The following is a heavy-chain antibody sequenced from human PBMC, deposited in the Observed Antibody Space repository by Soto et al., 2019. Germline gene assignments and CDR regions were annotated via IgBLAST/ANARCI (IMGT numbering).Heavy chain of an antibody. CDR1: GFTFTDYY. CDR2: ISSTGATI. J-gene: IGHJ5*02. V-gene: IGHV3-11*01. Sequence: QVRLVESGGGLVKPGGSLRLSCAASGFTFTDYYMSWFRQAPGKGLEWVSQISSTGATIYYADSVKGRFTISRDNAENSLDLHLTILIGEDTVIYYCALLFMVRGAFEPRGQGTPVTVSS. D-gene: IGHD3-10*01. CDR3: ALLFMVRGAFEP.